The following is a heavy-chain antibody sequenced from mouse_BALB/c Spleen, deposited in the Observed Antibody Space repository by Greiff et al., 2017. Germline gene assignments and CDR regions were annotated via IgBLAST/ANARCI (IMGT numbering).Heavy chain of an antibody. CDR1: GFTFSDYG. J-gene: IGHJ4*01. V-gene: IGHV5-15*02. CDR2: ISNLAYSI. CDR3: ARDHEYVNYAMDY. Sequence: EVLLVESGGGLVQPGGSRKLSCAASGFTFSDYGMAWVRQAPGQGPEWVAVISNLAYSIYYADTVTGRFTISRENAKNTLYLEMCSLRSEDTAMYYCARDHEYVNYAMDYWGQGTSVTVSS. D-gene: IGHD5-2*01.